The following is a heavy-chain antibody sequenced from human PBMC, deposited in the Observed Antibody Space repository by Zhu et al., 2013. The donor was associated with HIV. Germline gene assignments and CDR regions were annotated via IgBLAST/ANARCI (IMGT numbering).Heavy chain of an antibody. CDR3: ARIFGYSGSYDY. Sequence: QVQLVQSGAEVKKPGASVKVSCKVSGYTFTDYAISWVRQAPGQGLEWMGSIIPVFHTTYYAQKFQGRVTITADESTSTAYMELSSLRSEDTAIYYCARIFGYSGSYDYWGQGTLVTVSS. V-gene: IGHV1-69*18. D-gene: IGHD2-2*02. CDR1: GYTFTDYA. CDR2: IIPVFHTT. J-gene: IGHJ4*02.